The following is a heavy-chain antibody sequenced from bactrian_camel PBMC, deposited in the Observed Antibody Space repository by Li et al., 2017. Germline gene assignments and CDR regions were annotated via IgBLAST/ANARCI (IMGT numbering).Heavy chain of an antibody. CDR2: ASVNGQT. V-gene: IGHV3-2*01. Sequence: HVQLVESGGGSVQAGGSLLLSCEASEYTYNHYCMGWFRQAPGKGLEWVSTASVNGQTWYVSSVKGRFTTSRDNGKNAVYLQMNSLKSEDTALYYCATGPVGAYWGQGTQVTVS. CDR3: ATGPVGAY. CDR1: EYTYNHYC. J-gene: IGHJ4*01.